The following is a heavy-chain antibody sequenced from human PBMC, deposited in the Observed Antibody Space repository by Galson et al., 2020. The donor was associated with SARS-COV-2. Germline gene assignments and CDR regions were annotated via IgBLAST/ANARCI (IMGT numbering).Heavy chain of an antibody. CDR2: ISVYNGKT. J-gene: IGHJ4*02. Sequence: ASVKVSCKTSGYTFTNYAISWVRQAPGQGLEWMGWISVYNGKTNYAQKLQGRVTLTTDTSTSTAYMELRSLRSDDTAVYYCARDNPTYYDFLSGYPRQLVCDCWGQGTLVTVSS. CDR3: ARDNPTYYDFLSGYPRQLVCDC. CDR1: GYTFTNYA. D-gene: IGHD3-3*01. V-gene: IGHV1-18*04.